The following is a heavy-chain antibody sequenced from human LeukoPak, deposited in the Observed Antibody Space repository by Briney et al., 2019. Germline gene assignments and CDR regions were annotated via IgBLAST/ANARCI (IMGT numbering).Heavy chain of an antibody. V-gene: IGHV3-49*03. CDR1: GFTFGDYA. CDR3: TRLSERITMVRGVRGAFDI. Sequence: GGSLRLSCTASGFTFGDYAMSWFRQAPGKGLEWVGFIRSKAYGGTTEYAASVKGRFTISRDDSKSIAYLQMNSLKTEDTAVYYCTRLSERITMVRGVRGAFDIWGQGTMVTVSS. J-gene: IGHJ3*02. D-gene: IGHD3-10*01. CDR2: IRSKAYGGTT.